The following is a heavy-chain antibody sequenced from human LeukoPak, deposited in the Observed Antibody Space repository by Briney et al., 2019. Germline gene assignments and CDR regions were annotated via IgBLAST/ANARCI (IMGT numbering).Heavy chain of an antibody. CDR1: GYSISSGYY. J-gene: IGHJ4*02. D-gene: IGHD3-3*01. Sequence: SETLSLTCTVSGYSISSGYYWSWIRQPPGKGLEWIGEINHSGSTNYNPSLKSRVTISVDTSKNQFSLKLSSVTAADTAVYYCARRVADTIFGVVSYYFDYWGQGTLVTVSS. CDR3: ARRVADTIFGVVSYYFDY. CDR2: INHSGST. V-gene: IGHV4-38-2*02.